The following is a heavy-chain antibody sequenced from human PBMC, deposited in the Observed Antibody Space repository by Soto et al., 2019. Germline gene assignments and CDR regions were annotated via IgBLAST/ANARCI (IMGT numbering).Heavy chain of an antibody. CDR1: GFTFSSDG. V-gene: IGHV3-30*18. J-gene: IGHJ2*01. Sequence: QVQLVESGGGVVQPGRSLRLSCAASGFTFSSDGMHWVRQAPGKGLEGVGVISYDGSNKYYADSVKGRFTISRDNSKNALYLQMNSLRAEDTAVYYCAKGVAGYSGYVKDWHFDLWGPGTLVTVSS. CDR2: ISYDGSNK. CDR3: AKGVAGYSGYVKDWHFDL. D-gene: IGHD5-12*01.